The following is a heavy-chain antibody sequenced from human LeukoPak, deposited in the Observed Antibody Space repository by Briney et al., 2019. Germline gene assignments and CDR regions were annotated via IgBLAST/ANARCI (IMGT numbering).Heavy chain of an antibody. D-gene: IGHD5-12*01. CDR1: GFTFSSYA. CDR2: ISGSGGST. J-gene: IGHJ6*03. CDR3: AKDQGGSGYDYYYYYYMDV. V-gene: IGHV3-23*01. Sequence: GWSLRLSCAASGFTFSSYAMSWVRQAPGKGLEWVSAISGSGGSTYYADSVKGRFTISRDNSRNTLYLQMNSLRAEDTAVYYCAKDQGGSGYDYYYYYYMDVWGKGTTVTVSS.